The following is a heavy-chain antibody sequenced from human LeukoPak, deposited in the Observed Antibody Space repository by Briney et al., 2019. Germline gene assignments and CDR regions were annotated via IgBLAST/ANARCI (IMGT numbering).Heavy chain of an antibody. J-gene: IGHJ3*01. D-gene: IGHD2-21*02. Sequence: PGRSLRLSCVVSGFTFSSYWMHWVRQAPGKGLVWVSHINRDGSSTSYADSVEGRFTISRDNAKNTLYLQMNSLRAEDTAVYYCARDGYCGGDCWGQGTMVTVSS. CDR1: GFTFSSYW. V-gene: IGHV3-74*01. CDR2: INRDGSST. CDR3: ARDGYCGGDC.